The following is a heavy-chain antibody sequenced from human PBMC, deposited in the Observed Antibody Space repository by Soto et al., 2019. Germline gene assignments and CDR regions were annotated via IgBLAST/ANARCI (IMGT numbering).Heavy chain of an antibody. D-gene: IGHD3-16*01. J-gene: IGHJ4*02. CDR1: GFTFSDYY. Sequence: NPGGSLRLSCAASGFTFSDYYMSWIRQAPGKGLEWVSYIRSSGNTKYYADSVKGRFTISRGNAKNSLYLQMNSLRVEDTAIYYCARDRLATNYYFDYWGQGTLVTVSS. CDR3: ARDRLATNYYFDY. CDR2: IRSSGNTK. V-gene: IGHV3-11*01.